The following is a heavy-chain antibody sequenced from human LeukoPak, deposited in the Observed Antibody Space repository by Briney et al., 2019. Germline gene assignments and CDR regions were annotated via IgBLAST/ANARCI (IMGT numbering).Heavy chain of an antibody. CDR2: IRSSSSSI. CDR3: ARDSDYGDLIFDY. V-gene: IGHV3-48*01. Sequence: VESLRLSCAASGFTFSSYDMNWVRQAPGKGLKWVSYIRSSSSSIYYADSVKGRFTISRDNAKNSLYLQMNSQRAEDTAVYYCARDSDYGDLIFDYWGQGTLVSVSS. D-gene: IGHD4-17*01. J-gene: IGHJ4*02. CDR1: GFTFSSYD.